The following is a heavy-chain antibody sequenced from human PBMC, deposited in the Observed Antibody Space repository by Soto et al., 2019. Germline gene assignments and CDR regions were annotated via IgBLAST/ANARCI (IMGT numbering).Heavy chain of an antibody. D-gene: IGHD6-25*01. J-gene: IGHJ4*02. CDR3: ARAAFGVVPAATYIDH. CDR2: ISASNGDT. CDR1: GYTFTSFV. V-gene: IGHV1-18*01. Sequence: QVQLVQSGAEVKKPGASVKVSCKASGYTFTSFVISWVRQAPGQGLEWMGWISASNGDTNYAQKLQGRVTMTTDTTTNTAYMELRSLRSDDTAVYYCARAAFGVVPAATYIDHWGQGTRVSVSS.